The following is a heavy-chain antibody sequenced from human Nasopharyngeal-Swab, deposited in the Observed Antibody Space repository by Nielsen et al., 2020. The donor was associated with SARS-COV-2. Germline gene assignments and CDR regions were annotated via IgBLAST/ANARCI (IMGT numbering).Heavy chain of an antibody. CDR2: ISTYSADT. J-gene: IGHJ4*02. CDR3: ARDNLGRDYYFDN. Sequence: ASVKVSCKASGYTFSSYGINWVRQAPGQGLEWMGWISTYSADTNFAQKFQDRLSMTTDTSTSTAYMELRNLRSDDTGVYFCARDNLGRDYYFDNWGQGTLVTVSS. D-gene: IGHD5-12*01. V-gene: IGHV1-18*01. CDR1: GYTFSSYG.